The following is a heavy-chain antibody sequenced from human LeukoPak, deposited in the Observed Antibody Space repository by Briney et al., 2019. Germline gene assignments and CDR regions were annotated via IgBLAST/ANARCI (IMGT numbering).Heavy chain of an antibody. CDR1: GFTFSSYW. V-gene: IGHV3-74*01. CDR3: AKATKGVVAATWFTSDY. Sequence: GGSLRLSCAASGFTFSSYWMNWVRQAPGKGLVWVSRINSDGSNTKYADSVKGRFTISRDNAKNTLYLQMNSLRGEDTAVYYCAKATKGVVAATWFTSDYWGQGTLVTVSS. D-gene: IGHD2-15*01. J-gene: IGHJ4*02. CDR2: INSDGSNT.